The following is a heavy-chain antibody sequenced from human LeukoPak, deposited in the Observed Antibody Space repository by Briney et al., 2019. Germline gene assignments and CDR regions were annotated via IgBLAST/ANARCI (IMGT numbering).Heavy chain of an antibody. Sequence: PGGSLRLSCAASGFTFSSYGMHWVRQAPGKGLEWVAVIWYDGSNKYYADSVKGRFTISRDNSKNTLYLQMNSLRAEDTAVYYCARGDKGLTTFLPSYWGQGTLVTVSS. CDR1: GFTFSSYG. CDR3: ARGDKGLTTFLPSY. CDR2: IWYDGSNK. V-gene: IGHV3-33*01. J-gene: IGHJ4*02. D-gene: IGHD2/OR15-2a*01.